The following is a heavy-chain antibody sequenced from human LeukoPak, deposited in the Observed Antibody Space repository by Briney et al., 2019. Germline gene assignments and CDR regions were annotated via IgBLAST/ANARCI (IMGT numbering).Heavy chain of an antibody. CDR1: GYTFTSYS. V-gene: IGHV1-18*01. CDR2: ISAYNGNT. Sequence: GASVKVSCKASGYTFTSYSISWVRQAPGQGLEWMGWISAYNGNTNYAQKLQGRVTMTEDTSTDTAYMELSSLRSEDTAVYYCVSLSGLGTFDYWGQGTLVTVSS. CDR3: VSLSGLGTFDY. J-gene: IGHJ4*02. D-gene: IGHD6-19*01.